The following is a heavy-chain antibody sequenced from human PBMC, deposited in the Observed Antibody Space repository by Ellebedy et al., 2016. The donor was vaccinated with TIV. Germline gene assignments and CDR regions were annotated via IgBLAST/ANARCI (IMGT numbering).Heavy chain of an antibody. D-gene: IGHD2/OR15-2a*01. Sequence: MPSETLSLTCSASGDSISGSNYYWGWIRQPPGKGLEWIGRIHYTATTFYNPSLKSRVSISVDTSKNHFSLKVSSVTAADTAIYYCARSLSTLGIGWGQGTLVTVSS. CDR1: GDSISGSNYY. CDR2: IHYTATT. J-gene: IGHJ4*02. CDR3: ARSLSTLGIG. V-gene: IGHV4-39*07.